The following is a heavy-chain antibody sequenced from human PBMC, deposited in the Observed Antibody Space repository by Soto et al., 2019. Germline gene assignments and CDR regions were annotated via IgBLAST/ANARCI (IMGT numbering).Heavy chain of an antibody. CDR1: GFTFSNYA. J-gene: IGHJ4*02. V-gene: IGHV3-23*01. D-gene: IGHD2-15*01. CDR3: AKAQEASGNVNSYLDY. Sequence: VGSLRLSCTTSGFTFSNYAMSSVRQTPGKGLEGVSVITGSGDVSYVTDRFKGRFTVSRDKSKNTLLLEMSSLRADDPAVYFCAKAQEASGNVNSYLDYWGQGIRVTVSS. CDR2: ITGSGDVS.